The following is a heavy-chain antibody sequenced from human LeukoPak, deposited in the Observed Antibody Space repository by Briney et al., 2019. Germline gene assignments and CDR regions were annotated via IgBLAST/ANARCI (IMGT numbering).Heavy chain of an antibody. D-gene: IGHD6-13*01. CDR3: ARDTLSYSSSFEFDY. Sequence: GSLRLSCAASGFTGSSNFMSWVPPAPGKGLGWVSGIYSGGSTYYADSVKGRFTISRDNSKNTLYLQMNSLRAEDTAVYYCARDTLSYSSSFEFDYWGQGTLVTVSS. CDR1: GFTGSSNF. J-gene: IGHJ4*02. V-gene: IGHV3-53*01. CDR2: IYSGGST.